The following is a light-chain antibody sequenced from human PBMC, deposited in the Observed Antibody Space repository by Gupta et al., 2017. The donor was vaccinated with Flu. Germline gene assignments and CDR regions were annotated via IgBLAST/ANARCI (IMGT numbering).Light chain of an antibody. V-gene: IGKV2-28*01. J-gene: IGKJ1*01. CDR3: MQALQTPPT. CDR1: QSLLHSNGYNY. CDR2: LGS. Sequence: DIVMTQLPLSLPVTPGEPASISCRSSQSLLHSNGYNYLDWYLQKPGQSPQLLIYLGSNRASGVPDRFSGSGSGTDFTLKISRVEAEDVGVYYCMQALQTPPTFGQGTKVEIK.